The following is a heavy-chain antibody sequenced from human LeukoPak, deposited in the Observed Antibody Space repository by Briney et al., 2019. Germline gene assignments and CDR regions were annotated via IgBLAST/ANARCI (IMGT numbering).Heavy chain of an antibody. V-gene: IGHV3-23*01. CDR1: GFTLNTYI. CDR2: IGVSGDT. Sequence: PGRSLRLSCAASGFTLNTYIMSSVRQAPGNWLEWVSLIGVSGDTYYGDCVKGRFTISRDNSRNTLYLQMNSLRAEDTAVYYCAKDRPEDVWGRGTTVTVSS. J-gene: IGHJ6*04. CDR3: AKDRPEDV.